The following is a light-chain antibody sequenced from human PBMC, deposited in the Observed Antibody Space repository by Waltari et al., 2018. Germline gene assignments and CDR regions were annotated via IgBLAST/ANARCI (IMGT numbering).Light chain of an antibody. CDR2: TAS. V-gene: IGKV1-9*01. CDR1: QSISGF. CDR3: QQLNSFPIT. Sequence: DIQLTQSPSFLSASVGDRVTITCRASQSISGFLAWYQQKPGKAPNLLIYTASTLQSGVPSRFSGSGSGTEFTLTISSLQPEDFATYYCQQLNSFPITFGQGTRLEIK. J-gene: IGKJ5*01.